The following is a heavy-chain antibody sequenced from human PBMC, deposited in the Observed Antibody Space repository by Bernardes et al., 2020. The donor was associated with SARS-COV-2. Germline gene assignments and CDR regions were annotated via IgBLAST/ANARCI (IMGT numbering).Heavy chain of an antibody. CDR1: GGSIRSINFY. J-gene: IGHJ4*02. D-gene: IGHD4-17*01. V-gene: IGHV4-39*01. Sequence: SETLSLTCTVSGGSIRSINFYWGWIRQPPGKGLEWIGNIFYSGSTDYNPSLKSRVTISGDTSKNQFSLKLSSVTAADTAVYYCARRGTVTTLTRLTRPGGLINYFDSWGQGTLVTVSS. CDR3: ARRGTVTTLTRLTRPGGLINYFDS. CDR2: IFYSGST.